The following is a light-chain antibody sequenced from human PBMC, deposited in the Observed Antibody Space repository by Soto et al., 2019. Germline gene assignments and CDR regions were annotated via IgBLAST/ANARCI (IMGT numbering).Light chain of an antibody. CDR2: EVS. CDR3: SSYTSSSTLGV. Sequence: QSALTQPASVSGSPGQSITISCTGTSSDVGGYNYVSWYQQHPGNAPKLMISEVSNRPSGISNRFSGSKSANTAFLTISGLQAEDEADYYCSSYTSSSTLGVFGTGTQLTVL. V-gene: IGLV2-14*01. J-gene: IGLJ1*01. CDR1: SSDVGGYNY.